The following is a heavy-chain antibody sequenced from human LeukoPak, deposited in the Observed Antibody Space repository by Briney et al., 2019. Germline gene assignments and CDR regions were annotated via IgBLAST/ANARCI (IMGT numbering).Heavy chain of an antibody. J-gene: IGHJ4*02. CDR3: AKRGVVIRVILVGFHKQAYYFDS. Sequence: GGSLRLSCAASEITLSNYGMSGVRQAPGKGLEWVAGISDSGGSTNYADSVKGRFTISRDNAKNTLYLQMNSLRAEDTAVYFCAKRGVVIRVILVGFHKQAYYFDSWGQGALVTVSS. CDR1: EITLSNYG. CDR2: ISDSGGST. D-gene: IGHD3-10*01. V-gene: IGHV3-23*01.